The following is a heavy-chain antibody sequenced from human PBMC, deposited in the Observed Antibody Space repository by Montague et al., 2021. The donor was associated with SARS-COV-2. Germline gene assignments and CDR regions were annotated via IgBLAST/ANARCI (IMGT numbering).Heavy chain of an antibody. CDR1: GFSLSTSGMC. J-gene: IGHJ4*02. D-gene: IGHD3-9*01. CDR3: ARIRYDILTGYQTLFDY. CDR2: IDWDDDK. V-gene: IGHV2-70*11. Sequence: ALAKPTQTLTLTCTFSGFSLSTSGMCVSWIRQPPGKALEWLARIDWDDDKYYSTSLKTRLTISKDTSKNQVVLTMTNMDPVDTATYYCARIRYDILTGYQTLFDYWGQGTLVTVSS.